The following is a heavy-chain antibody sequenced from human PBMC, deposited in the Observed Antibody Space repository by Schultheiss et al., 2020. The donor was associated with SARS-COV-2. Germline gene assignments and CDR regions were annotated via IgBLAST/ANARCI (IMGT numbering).Heavy chain of an antibody. J-gene: IGHJ5*02. CDR3: AKDLSYGDYNWFDP. CDR2: ISYDGSNK. CDR1: GFTFSSYA. Sequence: GESLKISCAASGFTFSSYAMHWVRQAPGKGLEWVAVISYDGSNKYYADSVKGRFTISRDNSKNTLYLQMNSLRAEDTALYYCAKDLSYGDYNWFDPWGQGTLVTVSS. V-gene: IGHV3-30*04. D-gene: IGHD4-17*01.